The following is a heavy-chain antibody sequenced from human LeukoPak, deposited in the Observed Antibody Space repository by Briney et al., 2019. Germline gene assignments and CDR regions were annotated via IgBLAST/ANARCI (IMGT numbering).Heavy chain of an antibody. CDR2: INSDVSRT. J-gene: IGHJ4*02. CDR3: ARGLNY. Sequence: GGSLRLSCVGSGFSFNTYWMYWVRQAPGKGLVWVSDINSDVSRTNYADSVKGRFTISRDNAKNTLYLQMSSLRAEDTALYYCARGLNYWGQGTLVTVSS. CDR1: GFSFNTYW. V-gene: IGHV3-74*01.